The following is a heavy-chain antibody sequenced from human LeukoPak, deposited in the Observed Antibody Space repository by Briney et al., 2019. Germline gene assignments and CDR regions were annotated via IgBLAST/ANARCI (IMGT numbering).Heavy chain of an antibody. CDR2: ISTYNGNT. CDR3: ARVFSSGYHNDY. Sequence: ASVKVSCKASGYTFIIYGITWVRQAPGQGLEWMGWISTYNGNTNYAQNLQGRVTVTTDTSTRTAYMELRRLRSDDTAVYYCARVFSSGYHNDYWGQGTLVTVSS. CDR1: GYTFIIYG. V-gene: IGHV1-18*01. J-gene: IGHJ4*02. D-gene: IGHD3-22*01.